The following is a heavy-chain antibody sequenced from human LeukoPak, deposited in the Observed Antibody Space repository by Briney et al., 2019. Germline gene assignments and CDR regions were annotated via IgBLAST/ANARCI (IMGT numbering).Heavy chain of an antibody. Sequence: PGGSLRLSCADSGFSFIGYAMHWVRQAPGKGLEYVSAISGNGDHTYYANAVKGRFTISRDNSKNTLYLQMGSLRGEDMAVYYCARGSSLGYCTGTSCYHRYFDYWGQGALVTVSS. J-gene: IGHJ4*02. V-gene: IGHV3-64*01. D-gene: IGHD2-2*01. CDR1: GFSFIGYA. CDR3: ARGSSLGYCTGTSCYHRYFDY. CDR2: ISGNGDHT.